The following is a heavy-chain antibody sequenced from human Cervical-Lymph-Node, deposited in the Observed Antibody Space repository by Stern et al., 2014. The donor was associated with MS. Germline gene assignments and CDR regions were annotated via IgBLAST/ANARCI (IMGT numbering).Heavy chain of an antibody. V-gene: IGHV1-18*01. Sequence: VQLMESGAEVKKPGASVKVSCKASGYTFTNYGISWVRQAPGQGLEWMGWISDDDGNTNYAQMVQDRVTMTTDTSTSTAYMELTSLRSDDTAVYYCARDDGSGSYRFDYWGQGTLVTVSS. CDR3: ARDDGSGSYRFDY. J-gene: IGHJ4*02. D-gene: IGHD3-10*01. CDR2: ISDDDGNT. CDR1: GYTFTNYG.